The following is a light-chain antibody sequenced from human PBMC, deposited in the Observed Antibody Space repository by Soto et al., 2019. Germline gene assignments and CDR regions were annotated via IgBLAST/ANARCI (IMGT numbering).Light chain of an antibody. Sequence: EIVLTQSPGTLSLSPGERATLSCRASQSVGSSYLTWYQHKPGQAPRLLIYGASNRATGIPDRFSGSGSGTGFTLTISRLEPDDFAVYYCHHYGSSWTFGQGTKVEIK. CDR2: GAS. J-gene: IGKJ1*01. CDR1: QSVGSSY. CDR3: HHYGSSWT. V-gene: IGKV3-20*01.